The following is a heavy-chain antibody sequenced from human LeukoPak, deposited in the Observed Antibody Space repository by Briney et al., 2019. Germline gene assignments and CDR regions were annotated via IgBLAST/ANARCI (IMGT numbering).Heavy chain of an antibody. J-gene: IGHJ4*02. D-gene: IGHD6-19*01. V-gene: IGHV3-33*01. CDR3: VREAGSGWYPLDY. CDR2: IWYDGSNK. CDR1: GFTFNNYG. Sequence: GGSLRLSCAASGFTFNNYGMHWARQAPGEGLEWVALIWYDGSNKYYTDSVKGRFTISRDNSKNTLYLQMNSLRADDTAVYYCVREAGSGWYPLDYWGQGTLVTVSS.